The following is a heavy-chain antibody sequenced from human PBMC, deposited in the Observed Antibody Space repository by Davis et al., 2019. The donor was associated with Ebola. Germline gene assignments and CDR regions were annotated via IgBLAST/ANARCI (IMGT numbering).Heavy chain of an antibody. Sequence: MPSETLSLTCTVSGDSVSRHYWSWIRQPPGKGLEWIGSIYNSGSSYYNPSVKSRVSITVGTSKNQFSLRLNSVTAAETAVYYCAKGPTSDAFVYWGQGTLVTVSS. J-gene: IGHJ4*02. D-gene: IGHD3-16*01. CDR2: IYNSGSS. V-gene: IGHV4-59*02. CDR3: AKGPTSDAFVY. CDR1: GDSVSRHY.